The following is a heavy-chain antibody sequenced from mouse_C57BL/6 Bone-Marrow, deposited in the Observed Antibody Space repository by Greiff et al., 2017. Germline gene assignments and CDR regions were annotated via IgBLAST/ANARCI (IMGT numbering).Heavy chain of an antibody. Sequence: VQLQQPGAELVKPGASVKLSCKASGYTFTSYWMHWVKQTPGHGLEWIGMIHPNTGSTNYNEKFKSKATLTVDKSSSPAYMQLSSLTSEDSAVYYVASEPWGNSSYYFDYWGQGTTLTGSS. D-gene: IGHD4-1*02. V-gene: IGHV1-64*01. CDR3: ASEPWGNSSYYFDY. CDR2: IHPNTGST. CDR1: GYTFTSYW. J-gene: IGHJ2*01.